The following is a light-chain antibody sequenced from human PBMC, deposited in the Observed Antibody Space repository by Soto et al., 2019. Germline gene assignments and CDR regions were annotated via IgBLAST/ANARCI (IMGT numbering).Light chain of an antibody. V-gene: IGKV3-15*01. J-gene: IGKJ4*01. CDR1: QDIRSS. CDR3: QQDGSSGLT. CDR2: GAS. Sequence: EIVMTQSPATLSVSPGERVTLSCRASQDIRSSLAWYQQKPGQAPRLLIYGASIRATGVPATFSGSGSGTEFTLSISSLQSEHLGVYYCQQDGSSGLTFGGGTKVDIK.